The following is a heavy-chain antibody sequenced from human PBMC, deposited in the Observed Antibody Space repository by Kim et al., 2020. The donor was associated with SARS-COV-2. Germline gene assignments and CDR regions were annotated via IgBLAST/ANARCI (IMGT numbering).Heavy chain of an antibody. V-gene: IGHV4-39*07. CDR1: GGSISSSSYY. Sequence: SETLSLTCTVSGGSISSSSYYWGWIRQPPGKGLEWIGSIYYSGSTYYNPSLKSRVTISVDTSKNQFSLKLSSVTAADTAVYYCARDDDAFDIWGQGTMVTVSS. CDR2: IYYSGST. J-gene: IGHJ3*02. CDR3: ARDDDAFDI.